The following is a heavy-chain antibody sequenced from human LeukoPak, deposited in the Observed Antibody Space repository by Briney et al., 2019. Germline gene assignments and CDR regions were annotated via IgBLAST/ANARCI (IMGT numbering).Heavy chain of an antibody. CDR3: ARDPQTIAAAGNYYYYGMDV. V-gene: IGHV3-20*01. D-gene: IGHD6-13*01. CDR1: GFTFDDYV. J-gene: IGHJ6*02. Sequence: GGSLRLSCAASGFTFDDYVMSWVRQAPGKGLEWVSGINWNGGSTGYADSVKGRFTISRDNAKNSLYLQMNSLRAEDTALYHCARDPQTIAAAGNYYYYGMDVWGQGTTVPVSS. CDR2: INWNGGST.